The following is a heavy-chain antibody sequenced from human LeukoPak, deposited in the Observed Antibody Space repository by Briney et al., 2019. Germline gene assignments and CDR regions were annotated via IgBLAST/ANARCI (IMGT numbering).Heavy chain of an antibody. J-gene: IGHJ4*02. Sequence: ASVKVSCKASGYSFTGYWIHWVRQAPGQGLEWMGYINPNSGGTNYAQKFQGRVTMTRVTSMRTAYMELSSLRSDDTAVYYCARARTQQLSSLIYWGQGALVTVSS. CDR2: INPNSGGT. CDR1: GYSFTGYW. CDR3: ARARTQQLSSLIY. V-gene: IGHV1-2*02. D-gene: IGHD6-13*01.